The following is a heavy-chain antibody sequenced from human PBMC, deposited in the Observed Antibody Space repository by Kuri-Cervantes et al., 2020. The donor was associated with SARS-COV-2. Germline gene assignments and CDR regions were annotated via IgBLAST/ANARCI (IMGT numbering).Heavy chain of an antibody. J-gene: IGHJ5*02. CDR1: GYTFTGYY. CDR3: ARDTYYYDSGP. Sequence: ASVKVFCKASGYTFTGYYMHWVRQAPGQGLVWMGWINPNSGGTNYAQKFKGRVTMSRDTSISTAYMGLSRLRSDDTAVYYCARDTYYYDSGPWSQGTLVTVSS. V-gene: IGHV1-2*02. D-gene: IGHD3-22*01. CDR2: INPNSGGT.